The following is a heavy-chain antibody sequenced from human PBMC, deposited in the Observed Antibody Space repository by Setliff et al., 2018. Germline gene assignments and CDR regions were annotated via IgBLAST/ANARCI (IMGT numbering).Heavy chain of an antibody. J-gene: IGHJ4*02. CDR3: ARDLGSPNYY. CDR1: GFTFSSYS. D-gene: IGHD2-15*01. Sequence: QPGGSLRLSCAASGFTFSSYSMNWVRQAPGKGLEWVSYISSSSSTIYYADSVKGRFTISRDNAKNSLYLQMNSLRAEDTAVYYCARDLGSPNYYWGQGTLVTVSS. V-gene: IGHV3-48*04. CDR2: ISSSSSTI.